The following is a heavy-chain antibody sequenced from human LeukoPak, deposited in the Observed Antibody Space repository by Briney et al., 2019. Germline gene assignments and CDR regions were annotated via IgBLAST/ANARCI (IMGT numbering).Heavy chain of an antibody. CDR1: GFTFSNYA. J-gene: IGHJ4*02. Sequence: PGGSLRPSCAASGFTFSNYALSWVRQAPGKGLEWVSAIGGSGDTTYYADSVKGRFTISRDNSKNTLYLQMNSLRVEDTAVYYCAKMRYSGSYPFDYWGQGALVTVSS. V-gene: IGHV3-23*01. D-gene: IGHD1-26*01. CDR3: AKMRYSGSYPFDY. CDR2: IGGSGDTT.